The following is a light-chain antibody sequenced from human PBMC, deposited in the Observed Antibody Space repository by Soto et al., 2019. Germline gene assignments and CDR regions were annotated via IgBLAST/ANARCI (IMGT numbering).Light chain of an antibody. CDR3: LQVNSYPLT. CDR1: QGISSY. V-gene: IGKV1-9*01. Sequence: DIQLTQSPSFLSASVGDRVTITCRANQGISSYLAWYQQKPGRAPKLLIYAASTLQSGVASRFSGSGSGTEFTLTISSLQPEDFATYYCLQVNSYPLTFGGGTKVQIK. J-gene: IGKJ4*01. CDR2: AAS.